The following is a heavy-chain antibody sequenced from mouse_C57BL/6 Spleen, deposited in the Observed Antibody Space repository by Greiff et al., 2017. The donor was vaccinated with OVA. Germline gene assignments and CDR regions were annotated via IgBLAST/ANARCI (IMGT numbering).Heavy chain of an antibody. CDR2: INPSNGGT. J-gene: IGHJ2*01. V-gene: IGHV1-53*01. CDR1: GYTFTSYW. D-gene: IGHD3-2*02. Sequence: VQLQQSGTELVKPGASVKLSCKASGYTFTSYWMHWVKQRPGQGLEWIGNINPSNGGTNYNEKFKSKATLTVDKSSSTAYMQRSSLTAEDSAVYECARSGTIYSFDYWGQGTTLTVSS. CDR3: ARSGTIYSFDY.